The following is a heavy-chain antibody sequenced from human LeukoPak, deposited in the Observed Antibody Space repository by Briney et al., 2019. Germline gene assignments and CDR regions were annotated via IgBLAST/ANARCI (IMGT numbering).Heavy chain of an antibody. V-gene: IGHV3-30*03. CDR3: ATRDWDSSGYYIDY. CDR1: GFTFSSYG. D-gene: IGHD3-22*01. CDR2: ISYDGSNK. Sequence: PGGSLRLSCAASGFTFSSYGMHWVRQAPGKGLEWVAVISYDGSNKYYADSVKGRFTISRDNSKNTLYLQMNSLRAEDTAVYYCATRDWDSSGYYIDYWGQGTLVTVSS. J-gene: IGHJ4*02.